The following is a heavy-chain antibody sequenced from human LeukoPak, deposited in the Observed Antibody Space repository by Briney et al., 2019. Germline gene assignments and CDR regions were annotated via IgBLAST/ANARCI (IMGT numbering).Heavy chain of an antibody. CDR3: AKVGQVVVATFGAFDI. V-gene: IGHV3-30*18. Sequence: GGSLRLSCAASGFTFSSYGMHWVRQAPGKGLEWVAVMSYDGGNKYYADSVKGRFTIFRDNSKNTLFLQMDSLRAEDTAVYYCAKVGQVVVATFGAFDIWGQGTMVTVSS. CDR1: GFTFSSYG. J-gene: IGHJ3*02. D-gene: IGHD2-15*01. CDR2: MSYDGGNK.